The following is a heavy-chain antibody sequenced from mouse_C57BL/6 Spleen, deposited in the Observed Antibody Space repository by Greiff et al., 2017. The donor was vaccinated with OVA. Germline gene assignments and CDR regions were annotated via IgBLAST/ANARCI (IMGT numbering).Heavy chain of an antibody. CDR1: GFSFTSYG. Sequence: QVQLQQSGPGLVQPSPSLSITCTVSGFSFTSYGVHWVRQSPGKGLEWLGVIWSGGGTDYNAAFMSRLSITKDNSKSQVSFKMNRLQADDTAIYYCAKNGANGGDFDYWGQGTTRTVSS. D-gene: IGHD4-1*01. CDR2: IWSGGGT. CDR3: AKNGANGGDFDY. J-gene: IGHJ2*01. V-gene: IGHV2-5*01.